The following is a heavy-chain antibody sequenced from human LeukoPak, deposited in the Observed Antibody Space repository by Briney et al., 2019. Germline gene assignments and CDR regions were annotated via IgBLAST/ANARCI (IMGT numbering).Heavy chain of an antibody. Sequence: PSETLSLTCAVYGGSFSGYYWSWIRQPPGKGLEWIGEINHSGSTNCNPSLKSRVTISVDTSKNQFSLKLSSVTAADTAVYYCARLLAVAGSPFDYWGQGTLVTVSS. V-gene: IGHV4-34*01. J-gene: IGHJ4*02. CDR2: INHSGST. D-gene: IGHD6-19*01. CDR1: GGSFSGYY. CDR3: ARLLAVAGSPFDY.